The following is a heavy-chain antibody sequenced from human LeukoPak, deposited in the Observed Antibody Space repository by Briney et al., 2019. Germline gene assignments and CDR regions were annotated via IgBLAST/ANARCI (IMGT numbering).Heavy chain of an antibody. Sequence: SETLSLTCTVSSGSISSYYWSWIRQAAGKGLQWIGRIYTSGSTDYNPSLKTRLTMSVDTSKNQFSLKLSSVTAADTAVYYCARGGSSWQSFDYWGQGTLVTVSS. CDR1: SGSISSYY. CDR2: IYTSGST. CDR3: ARGGSSWQSFDY. V-gene: IGHV4-4*07. J-gene: IGHJ4*02. D-gene: IGHD6-13*01.